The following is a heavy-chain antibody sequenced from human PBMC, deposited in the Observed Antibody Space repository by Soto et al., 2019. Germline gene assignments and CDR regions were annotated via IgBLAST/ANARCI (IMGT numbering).Heavy chain of an antibody. D-gene: IGHD2-2*01. Sequence: ASVKVSCQTSGFTFSTSAVHWVRQARGHRLQWIGWIDVGSGNANYAQMLQERVTISRDMSTSTAYMELSRLRSDDTAVYYCARTHCSSTRCYVGSWDYWGQGTLVTVSS. CDR3: ARTHCSSTRCYVGSWDY. J-gene: IGHJ4*02. CDR2: IDVGSGNA. CDR1: GFTFSTSA. V-gene: IGHV1-58*01.